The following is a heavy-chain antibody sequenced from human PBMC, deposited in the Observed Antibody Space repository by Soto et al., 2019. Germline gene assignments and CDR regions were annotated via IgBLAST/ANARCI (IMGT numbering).Heavy chain of an antibody. V-gene: IGHV3-53*02. CDR2: IYSGGTI. CDR1: GFTVGTSF. Sequence: EVQLVETGGGLIQPGGSLRLSCAASGFTVGTSFMSWVRQAPGKGLEWVSVIYSGGTIYYADSVKGRFTTSRDNSKNTLYLQMNNLRAEDTGVYYCAREGLGGTFDYWGQGTLVTVSS. J-gene: IGHJ4*02. D-gene: IGHD1-26*01. CDR3: AREGLGGTFDY.